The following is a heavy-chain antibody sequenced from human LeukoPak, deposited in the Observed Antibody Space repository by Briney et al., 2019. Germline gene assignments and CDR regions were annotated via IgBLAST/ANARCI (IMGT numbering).Heavy chain of an antibody. CDR3: ARLYDGSAYHADHFDY. CDR2: ISSSSSYI. D-gene: IGHD3-22*01. Sequence: GGSLRLSCAGSGFTFNTYNMNWVRQAPGKGLEWVSSISSSSSYIYYADSVKGRFAISRDNAKNSLYLQMNSLRAEDTAVYYCARLYDGSAYHADHFDYWGQGTLVIVSS. J-gene: IGHJ4*02. V-gene: IGHV3-21*01. CDR1: GFTFNTYN.